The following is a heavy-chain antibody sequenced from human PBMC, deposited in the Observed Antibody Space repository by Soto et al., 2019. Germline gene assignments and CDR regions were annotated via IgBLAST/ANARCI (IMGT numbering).Heavy chain of an antibody. CDR1: GFIFSNYA. Sequence: EVQLLESGGGVVQPGGSLTLSCAASGFIFSNYAMTWVRQAPGKGLEWVSSRGSGGSTYQADSVKGSFIISRDNSKNMLYLQMDSLRAEDTAVYYCAKFRGPTYDFYYMDAWGKGTTVIVS. CDR2: SRGSGGST. V-gene: IGHV3-23*01. D-gene: IGHD3-10*01. J-gene: IGHJ6*03. CDR3: AKFRGPTYDFYYMDA.